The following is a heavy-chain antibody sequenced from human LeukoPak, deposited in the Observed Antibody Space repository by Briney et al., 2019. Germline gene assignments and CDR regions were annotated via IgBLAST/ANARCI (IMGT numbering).Heavy chain of an antibody. CDR3: AKDQRDNILTTYPYIFWDY. J-gene: IGHJ4*02. CDR2: TAGSGISK. Sequence: TGGSLRLSCVASGFTFNNYAMSWVRQAPGRGLEWASSTAGSGISKDYADSVKGRFTISKDKSKNTLYLQMDNLRAEDTGVYYCAKDQRDNILTTYPYIFWDYWGQGTLVTVSS. V-gene: IGHV3-23*01. D-gene: IGHD3-9*01. CDR1: GFTFNNYA.